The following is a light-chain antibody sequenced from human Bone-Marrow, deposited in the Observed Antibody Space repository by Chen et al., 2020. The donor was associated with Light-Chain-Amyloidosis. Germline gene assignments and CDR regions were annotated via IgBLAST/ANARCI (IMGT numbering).Light chain of an antibody. V-gene: IGLV3-21*02. CDR3: HVWDRSSDRPV. Sequence: SYVLTQPSSVSVAPGQTATIACWGNNIGSTSVHWYQQTPGQAPLLVVYDDSDRPSGIPERWSGSNSGNTATLTISRVEAGDEADYYCHVWDRSSDRPVFGGGTKLTVL. CDR2: DDS. J-gene: IGLJ3*02. CDR1: NIGSTS.